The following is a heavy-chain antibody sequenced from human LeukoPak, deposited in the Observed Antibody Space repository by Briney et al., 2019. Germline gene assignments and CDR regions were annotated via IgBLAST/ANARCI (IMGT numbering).Heavy chain of an antibody. Sequence: GGSLRLSCSASGFTFSSYAMHWVRQAPGKGLEYVSAISSNGGSTYYADSVKGRFTISRDNSKNTLYLQMSSLRDEDTAVYYCVKGLSYNWNDYWFDPWGQGTLVTVSS. CDR3: VKGLSYNWNDYWFDP. J-gene: IGHJ5*02. CDR2: ISSNGGST. V-gene: IGHV3-64D*09. D-gene: IGHD1-1*01. CDR1: GFTFSSYA.